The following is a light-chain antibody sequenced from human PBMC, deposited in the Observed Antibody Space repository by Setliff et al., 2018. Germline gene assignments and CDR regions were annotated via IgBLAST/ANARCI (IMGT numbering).Light chain of an antibody. CDR1: SSDVGGYNY. CDR2: EVN. Sequence: QSALTQPASVSGSPGQSITISCTGTSSDVGGYNYVSWYQHHPGKAPKLMIYEVNNRPSGVSNRFSGSKSGNTASLTISGLQAEDEADYYCSSYTSRTTLVFGTGTKVTV. V-gene: IGLV2-14*01. CDR3: SSYTSRTTLV. J-gene: IGLJ1*01.